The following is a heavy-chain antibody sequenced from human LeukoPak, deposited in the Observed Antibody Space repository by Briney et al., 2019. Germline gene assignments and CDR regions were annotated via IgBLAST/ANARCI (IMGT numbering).Heavy chain of an antibody. CDR2: ISSSSSYI. Sequence: MTGGSLRLSCAASGFTFSSYSMNWVRQAPGKGLEWVSSISSSSSYIYYADSVKGRFTISRDNAKNSLYLQMNSLRAEDTAVYYCARDLGSLRSSYWYFDLWGRGTLVTVSS. CDR1: GFTFSSYS. V-gene: IGHV3-21*01. D-gene: IGHD5-12*01. J-gene: IGHJ2*01. CDR3: ARDLGSLRSSYWYFDL.